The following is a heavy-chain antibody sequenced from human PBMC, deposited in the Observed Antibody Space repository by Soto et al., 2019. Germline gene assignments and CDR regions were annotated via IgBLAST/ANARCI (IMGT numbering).Heavy chain of an antibody. J-gene: IGHJ6*02. CDR3: GKDAESYDFWSGYYFFGFYYYGMDV. D-gene: IGHD3-3*01. V-gene: IGHV3-30*18. CDR2: ISYDGSNK. CDR1: GFTFSSYG. Sequence: GGSLRLSCAASGFTFSSYGMHWVRQAPGKGLEWVAVISYDGSNKYYADSVKGRFTISRDNSKNTLYLQMNSLRAEDTAVYYCGKDAESYDFWSGYYFFGFYYYGMDVWGQGTTVTVSS.